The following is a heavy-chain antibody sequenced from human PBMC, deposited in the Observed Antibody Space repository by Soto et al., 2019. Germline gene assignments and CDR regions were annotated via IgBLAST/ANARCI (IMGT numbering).Heavy chain of an antibody. CDR2: IYYSGST. Sequence: PSETLSLTCTVSGGSISSYYWSWIRQPPGKGLGWIGYIYYSGSTNYNPSLKSRVTISVDASKNQFSLKLSSVTAADTAVYYCARHERYYGSGHYFDYWGQGTLVTVSS. D-gene: IGHD3-10*01. CDR1: GGSISSYY. CDR3: ARHERYYGSGHYFDY. J-gene: IGHJ4*02. V-gene: IGHV4-59*08.